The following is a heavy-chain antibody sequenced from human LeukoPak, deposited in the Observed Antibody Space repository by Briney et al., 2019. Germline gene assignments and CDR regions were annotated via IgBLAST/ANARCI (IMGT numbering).Heavy chain of an antibody. J-gene: IGHJ4*02. CDR1: GYSISSGYY. CDR3: ARSRGYGPSFDY. V-gene: IGHV4-38-2*02. CDR2: IHHSGST. D-gene: IGHD5-12*01. Sequence: ASETLSLTCTVSGYSISSGYYWGWIRQPPGKGLGWIGSIHHSGSTYHNPSLKSRVTISVDTSKNQFSLKLSSVTAADTAVYYCARSRGYGPSFDYWGQGTLVTVSS.